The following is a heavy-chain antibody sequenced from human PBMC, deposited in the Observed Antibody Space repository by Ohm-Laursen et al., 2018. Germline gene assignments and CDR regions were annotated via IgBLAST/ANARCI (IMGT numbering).Heavy chain of an antibody. Sequence: GSLRLSCTASGFTFSNYAMSWVRQTPGKGLEWVSGIRGPGGLTNYADSVKGRFTISGDDSKNMLSLQMNSLRAEDTAVYYCAKCMGRSGDGVDYWGQGTLVTVSS. J-gene: IGHJ4*02. D-gene: IGHD6-19*01. V-gene: IGHV3-23*01. CDR2: IRGPGGLT. CDR3: AKCMGRSGDGVDY. CDR1: GFTFSNYA.